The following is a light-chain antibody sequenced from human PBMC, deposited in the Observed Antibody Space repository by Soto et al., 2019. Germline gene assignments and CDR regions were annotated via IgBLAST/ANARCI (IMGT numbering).Light chain of an antibody. CDR3: TSYTNSDTEV. V-gene: IGLV2-14*01. CDR1: SSDVGGYDY. Sequence: SALTQPASVSGSPGQSITICCAGTSSDVGGYDYVSWYQQHPGKVPKLMIYDVSNRPPGVSNRFSGSKSGNTASLTISGLQAEDEADYYCTSYTNSDTEVFGTGTKVTVL. CDR2: DVS. J-gene: IGLJ1*01.